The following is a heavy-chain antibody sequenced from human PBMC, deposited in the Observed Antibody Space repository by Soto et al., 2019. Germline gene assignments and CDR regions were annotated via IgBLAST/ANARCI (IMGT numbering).Heavy chain of an antibody. V-gene: IGHV4-34*01. Sequence: NPPESLSLASAVYGGSVSGYYWGWIRQPPGKGLEWIGEINHSGSTNYNPSLKSRVTISVDTSKNQFSLKLSSVTAADTAVYYCARVSYSSSWYHFDRGTLPAYYYGMDVWGQGTMVTVSS. CDR1: GGSVSGYY. CDR3: ARVSYSSSWYHFDRGTLPAYYYGMDV. CDR2: INHSGST. J-gene: IGHJ6*02. D-gene: IGHD6-13*01.